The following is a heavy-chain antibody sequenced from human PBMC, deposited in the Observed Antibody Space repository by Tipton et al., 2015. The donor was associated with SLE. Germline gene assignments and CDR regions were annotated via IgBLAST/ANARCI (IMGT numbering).Heavy chain of an antibody. Sequence: TLSLTCTVSGGYISSGSSWSWIRQHPGKGLEWIGDIYYCGNTHYNPSRKSRVLISVDTSNNQFSLKLSSVTAADTAIYYCARRRYTSGSYVGYNWFDPWGQGTLVTVSS. D-gene: IGHD3-3*01. V-gene: IGHV4-31*03. CDR2: IYYCGNT. CDR3: ARRRYTSGSYVGYNWFDP. J-gene: IGHJ5*02. CDR1: GGYISSGSS.